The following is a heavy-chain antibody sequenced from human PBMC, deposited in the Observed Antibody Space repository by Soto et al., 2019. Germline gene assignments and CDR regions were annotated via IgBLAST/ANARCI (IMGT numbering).Heavy chain of an antibody. CDR1: GFTFSSYG. CDR3: AKIGEYYDSLTGPVGVDY. J-gene: IGHJ4*02. CDR2: ISYDGSNK. Sequence: GGSLRLSCAASGFTFSSYGMHWVRQAPGKGLEWVAVISYDGSNKYYADSVKGRFTISRDNSKNTLYLQMNSLRAEDTAVYYCAKIGEYYDSLTGPVGVDYWGQGTLVTVSS. V-gene: IGHV3-30*18. D-gene: IGHD3-9*01.